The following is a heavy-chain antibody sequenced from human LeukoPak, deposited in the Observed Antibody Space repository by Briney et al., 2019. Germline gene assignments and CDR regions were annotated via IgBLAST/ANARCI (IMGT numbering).Heavy chain of an antibody. CDR2: IWYDGSHK. V-gene: IGHV3-33*01. CDR1: GFTFSSYG. D-gene: IGHD3-10*01. Sequence: GGSLRLSCAASGFTFSSYGMHWVRQAPGKGLEWVAVIWYDGSHKYYADSVKGRFTISRDNAKNSLSLQMNSLNVDDTGVYFCTRDALFGSGRTHLDFWSQGTLVSVSS. CDR3: TRDALFGSGRTHLDF. J-gene: IGHJ4*02.